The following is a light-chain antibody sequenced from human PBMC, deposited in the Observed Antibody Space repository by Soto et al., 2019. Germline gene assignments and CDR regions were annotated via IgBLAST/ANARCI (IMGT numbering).Light chain of an antibody. CDR3: LQVNNYPRT. CDR2: GTS. Sequence: IQMTQSPSSLSASVGDRVSITCRASQGIRNDLGWYQQKPGEAPKLLIFGTSSSQTGVPSRFNGSGSGTDFTLTISSLQLEDFATYYCLQVNNYPRTFGQGTKVDIK. V-gene: IGKV1-6*01. J-gene: IGKJ1*01. CDR1: QGIRND.